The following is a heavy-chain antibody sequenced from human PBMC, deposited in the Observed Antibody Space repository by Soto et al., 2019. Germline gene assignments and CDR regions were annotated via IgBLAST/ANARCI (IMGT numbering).Heavy chain of an antibody. Sequence: QVQLVQCGAEEKKPGASVKVSCKASGYPFTSYAMHWVRQARGQRLEWMGWINAGNGNTKYSQKFQGRVTITRDTSGSTAFMELSSLRSEDTAVYYCARDPWNYVSGWFDPWGQGTLVTVSS. J-gene: IGHJ5*02. V-gene: IGHV1-3*05. CDR3: ARDPWNYVSGWFDP. D-gene: IGHD1-7*01. CDR2: INAGNGNT. CDR1: GYPFTSYA.